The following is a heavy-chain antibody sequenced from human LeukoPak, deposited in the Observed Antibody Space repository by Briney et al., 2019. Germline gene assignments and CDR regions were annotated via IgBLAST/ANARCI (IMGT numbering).Heavy chain of an antibody. CDR2: IKQDGSEK. CDR1: GFTFSSYW. CDR3: AREPSVLPFMEL. D-gene: IGHD2-2*01. Sequence: PGGSLRLSCAASGFTFSSYWMSWVRQAPGKGLEWVANIKQDGSEKYYVGSVRGRFTISRDNAKNSLYLQMNSLRAEDTAVYYWAREPSVLPFMELWGKGTTVTVSS. V-gene: IGHV3-7*01. J-gene: IGHJ6*03.